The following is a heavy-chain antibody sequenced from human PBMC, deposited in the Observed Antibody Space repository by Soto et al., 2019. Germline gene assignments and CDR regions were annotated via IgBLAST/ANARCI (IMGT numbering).Heavy chain of an antibody. D-gene: IGHD5-18*01. V-gene: IGHV3-30*18. J-gene: IGHJ4*02. CDR1: GFTFSSYG. CDR3: AKDGLWLIGPFDY. Sequence: PGGSLRLSCAASGFTFSSYGMHWVRQAPGKGLEWVAVISYDGSNKYYADSVKGRFTISRDNSKNTLYLQMNSLRAEDTAVYYCAKDGLWLIGPFDYWGQGTLVTVSS. CDR2: ISYDGSNK.